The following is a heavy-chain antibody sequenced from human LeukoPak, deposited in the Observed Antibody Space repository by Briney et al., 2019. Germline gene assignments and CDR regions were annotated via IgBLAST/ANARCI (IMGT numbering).Heavy chain of an antibody. J-gene: IGHJ4*02. D-gene: IGHD2/OR15-2a*01. V-gene: IGHV3-73*01. CDR1: GFTFSDST. CDR2: IRTKPNTYAT. Sequence: GGSLRLSCAASGFTFSDSTMHWVRQASGKGLEWVGRIRTKPNTYATAYAASVKGRFTISRDDSKNTAYLQMNSLRTDDTAVYYCTRHTERNSDWGQGTLVTVSS. CDR3: TRHTERNSD.